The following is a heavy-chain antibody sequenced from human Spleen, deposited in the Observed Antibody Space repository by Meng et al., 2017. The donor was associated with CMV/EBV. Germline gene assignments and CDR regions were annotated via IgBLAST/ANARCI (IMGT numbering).Heavy chain of an antibody. J-gene: IGHJ1*01. V-gene: IGHV3-23*01. CDR2: ISGSASST. CDR3: AKVWLGRPEYFQH. CDR1: GFTFSSYA. Sequence: GGSLRLSCAASGFTFSSYAMSWVRQAPGKGLEWVSAISGSASSTYYADSVKGRFTISRDNSKNTLYLQMNSLRAEDTAVYYCAKVWLGRPEYFQHWGQGTLVTVSS. D-gene: IGHD3-10*01.